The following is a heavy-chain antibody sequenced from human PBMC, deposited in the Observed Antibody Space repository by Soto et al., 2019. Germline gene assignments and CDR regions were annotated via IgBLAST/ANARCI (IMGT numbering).Heavy chain of an antibody. CDR3: ARAGRARVSLYMFGF. D-gene: IGHD3-10*01. CDR2: INPTGGSA. Sequence: QVQLVQSGAEVKKPGASLKISCKASGYTFTSFYIHWVRQAPGQGLEWMAIINPTGGSASYAQRFQGRVTVTRDTATGTVDMEMRSLTSEDTAVYYCARAGRARVSLYMFGFWGQGTQVTVSS. J-gene: IGHJ4*02. V-gene: IGHV1-46*01. CDR1: GYTFTSFY.